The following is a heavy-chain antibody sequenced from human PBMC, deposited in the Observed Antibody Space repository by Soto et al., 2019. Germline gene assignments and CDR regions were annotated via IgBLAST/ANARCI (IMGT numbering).Heavy chain of an antibody. J-gene: IGHJ6*02. CDR2: IIPIFGTA. Sequence: ASVKVSCKASGGTFSSYAISWVRQAPGQGLEWMGGIIPIFGTANYAQKFQGRVTITADESTSTAYMELSSLRSEDTAVYYCARAEYSSSSAPYGMDVWGQGTTVTVSS. CDR3: ARAEYSSSSAPYGMDV. CDR1: GGTFSSYA. V-gene: IGHV1-69*13. D-gene: IGHD6-6*01.